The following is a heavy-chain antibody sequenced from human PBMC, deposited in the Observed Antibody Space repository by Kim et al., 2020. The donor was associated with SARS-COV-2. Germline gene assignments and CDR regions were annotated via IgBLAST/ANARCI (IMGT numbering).Heavy chain of an antibody. CDR3: ASALTGYDDY. J-gene: IGHJ4*02. Sequence: STIYYADSVKGRFTISRDNAKNSLYLQMTSLRADDTAVYYCASALTGYDDYWGQGTLVTVSS. CDR2: STI. V-gene: IGHV3-11*04. D-gene: IGHD5-12*01.